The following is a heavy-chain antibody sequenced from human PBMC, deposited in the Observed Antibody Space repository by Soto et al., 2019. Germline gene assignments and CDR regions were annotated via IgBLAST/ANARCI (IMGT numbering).Heavy chain of an antibody. V-gene: IGHV3-23*01. Sequence: GGSLRLSCAASGFTFSSYAMSWVRQAPGKGLEWVSAISGSGGSTYYADSVKGRFTISRDNSKNMLYLQMNSLRAEDTAVYYCATVFWSGPYYFDYWGQGTLVTVSS. CDR2: ISGSGGST. D-gene: IGHD3-3*01. CDR3: ATVFWSGPYYFDY. J-gene: IGHJ4*02. CDR1: GFTFSSYA.